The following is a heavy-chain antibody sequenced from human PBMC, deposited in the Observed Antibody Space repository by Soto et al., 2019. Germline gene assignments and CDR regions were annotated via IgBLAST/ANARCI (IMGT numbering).Heavy chain of an antibody. D-gene: IGHD1-20*01. CDR1: GFTFSSYA. Sequence: GESLKISCAASGFTFSSYAMHWVRQAPGKGLEWVAVISYDGSNKYYADSVKGRFTISRDNSKNTLYLQMNSLRADDTAVYYCARGREGITGTTNWFDSWGQGTLVTVSS. J-gene: IGHJ5*01. CDR3: ARGREGITGTTNWFDS. V-gene: IGHV3-30*04. CDR2: ISYDGSNK.